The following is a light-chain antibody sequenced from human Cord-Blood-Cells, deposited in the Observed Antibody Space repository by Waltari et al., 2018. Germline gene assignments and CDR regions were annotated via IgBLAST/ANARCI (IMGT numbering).Light chain of an antibody. CDR1: SSDVGSYNI. J-gene: IGLJ1*01. Sequence: QSALTQPASVSGSTGQAITISCTGTSSDVGSYNIVSWYQQHPGKAPELMIYEGSKRPSGVSNLFAGSTSGNTASLTIAGLQAEDEADYYCCSYAGSSTYVFGTGTKVTVL. V-gene: IGLV2-23*01. CDR3: CSYAGSSTYV. CDR2: EGS.